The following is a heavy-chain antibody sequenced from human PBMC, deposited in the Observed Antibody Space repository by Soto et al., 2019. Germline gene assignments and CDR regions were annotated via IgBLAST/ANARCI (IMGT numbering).Heavy chain of an antibody. CDR2: ISSGSSDT. Sequence: LRLSCEASGFTFSRVSMNWVRQVPGKGLEWVASISSGSSDTWYADSMKGRFTISRDNAKNSLYLEMNSLRAEDTAVYYCARESEDLTSNFDYWGQGTLVTVSS. J-gene: IGHJ4*02. V-gene: IGHV3-21*06. CDR3: ARESEDLTSNFDY. CDR1: GFTFSRVS.